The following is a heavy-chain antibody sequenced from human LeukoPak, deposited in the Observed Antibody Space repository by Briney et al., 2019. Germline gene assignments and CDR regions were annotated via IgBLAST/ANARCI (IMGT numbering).Heavy chain of an antibody. CDR1: GGSISSYY. D-gene: IGHD5-18*01. CDR3: ARSLRGYSYGPPYDY. V-gene: IGHV4-59*01. CDR2: IYYSGST. Sequence: SETLSLTCTVSGGSISSYYWSWIRQPPGKGLEWIGYIYYSGSTNYNPSLKSRVTISVDTSKNQFSLKLSSVTAADTAVYYCARSLRGYSYGPPYDYWGQGTLVTVSS. J-gene: IGHJ4*02.